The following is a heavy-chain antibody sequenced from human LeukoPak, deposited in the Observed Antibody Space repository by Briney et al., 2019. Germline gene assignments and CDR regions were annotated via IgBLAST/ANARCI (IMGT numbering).Heavy chain of an antibody. CDR3: ARQVASSSTYFSSGSYYSRIDY. J-gene: IGHJ4*02. Sequence: ASVKVSCKASGYTFTSYGISWARQAPGQGLEWMGWISAYNGNTNYAQKLQGRVTMTTDTSTSTAYMELRSLRSDDTAVYYCARQVASSSTYFSSGSYYSRIDYWGQGTLVTVSS. CDR2: ISAYNGNT. V-gene: IGHV1-18*04. CDR1: GYTFTSYG. D-gene: IGHD3-10*01.